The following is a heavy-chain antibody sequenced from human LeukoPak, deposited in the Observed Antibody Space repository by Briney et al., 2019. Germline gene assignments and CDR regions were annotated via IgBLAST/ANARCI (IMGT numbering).Heavy chain of an antibody. J-gene: IGHJ6*02. V-gene: IGHV1-8*01. Sequence: ASVKVSCKASGYTFTSYDINWVRQATGQGLEWMGWMNPNSGNTGYAQKFQGRVTMTRNTSISTAYMELSSLRSEDTAVYYRARVKIAAKNRSHYFHGMDVWGQGTKVNVSS. CDR1: GYTFTSYD. D-gene: IGHD6-13*01. CDR2: MNPNSGNT. CDR3: ARVKIAAKNRSHYFHGMDV.